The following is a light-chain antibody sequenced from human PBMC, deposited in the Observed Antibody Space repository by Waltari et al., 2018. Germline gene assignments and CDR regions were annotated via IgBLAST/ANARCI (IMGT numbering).Light chain of an antibody. V-gene: IGLV3-19*01. J-gene: IGLJ2*01. CDR3: NSRDSSGNHLDVV. CDR2: GTN. CDR1: SLRSYY. Sequence: SSELTQDPAVSVALGQTVRITCQGDSLRSYYASWYQQKPGQAPVLVIYGTNNRPSGIPDRFSGSSSGNTASLTITGAQAEDEADYYCNSRDSSGNHLDVVFGGGTKLTVL.